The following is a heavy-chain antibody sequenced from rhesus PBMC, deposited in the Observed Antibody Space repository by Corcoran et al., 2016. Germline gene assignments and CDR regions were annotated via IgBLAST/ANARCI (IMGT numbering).Heavy chain of an antibody. CDR3: AKSPIAATGLNY. J-gene: IGHJ4*01. CDR2: IDPSDSDI. D-gene: IGHD6S26*01. Sequence: EVQLVQSGAEVKRPGESLKISCKTSGYSFTSYWISWVRQMPGKGLEWMGAIDPSDSDIRYNPSFQGQVTISAYKSISTAYLQWSRLKASDTATYYWAKSPIAATGLNYWGQGVLVTVSS. CDR1: GYSFTSYW. V-gene: IGHV5-20*01.